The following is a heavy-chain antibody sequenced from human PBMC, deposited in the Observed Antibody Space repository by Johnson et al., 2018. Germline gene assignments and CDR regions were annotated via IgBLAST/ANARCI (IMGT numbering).Heavy chain of an antibody. Sequence: VQLVESGGGLVQPGGSXRLSCAASGFTFSSYAMHWVRQAPGKGLEYVSAISSNGGSTYSANSVKGRFTISRDNSKNTLYLQMNSLRAEDTAVYYCARDEGDAFDIWGQGTMVTVSS. V-gene: IGHV3-64*01. CDR3: ARDEGDAFDI. J-gene: IGHJ3*02. CDR2: ISSNGGST. CDR1: GFTFSSYA.